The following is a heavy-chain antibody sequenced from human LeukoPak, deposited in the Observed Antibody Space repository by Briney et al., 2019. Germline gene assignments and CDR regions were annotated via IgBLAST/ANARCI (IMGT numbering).Heavy chain of an antibody. CDR2: IKQDGSEK. CDR1: GFTFSNYW. Sequence: GGSLRLSCAASGFTFSNYWMSWVRQAPGKGLEWVANIKQDGSEKYYVDSVKGRFTISRDNAKNSLYLQMNSQRAEDTAVYYCAKGWDVDTAIDYWGQGTLVTVSS. V-gene: IGHV3-7*01. J-gene: IGHJ4*02. D-gene: IGHD5-18*01. CDR3: AKGWDVDTAIDY.